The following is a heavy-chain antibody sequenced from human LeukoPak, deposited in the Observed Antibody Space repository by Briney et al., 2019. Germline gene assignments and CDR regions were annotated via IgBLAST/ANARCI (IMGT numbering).Heavy chain of an antibody. Sequence: SETLSLTCTVSGGSISSSSYYWGWIRQPPGKGLEWIGSIYYSGSTYYNPSLKSRVTISVDTSKNQFSLKLSSVTAADTAVYYCAREWAVVAANKTYWYFDLWGRGTLVTVSS. V-gene: IGHV4-39*07. D-gene: IGHD2-15*01. J-gene: IGHJ2*01. CDR2: IYYSGST. CDR3: AREWAVVAANKTYWYFDL. CDR1: GGSISSSSYY.